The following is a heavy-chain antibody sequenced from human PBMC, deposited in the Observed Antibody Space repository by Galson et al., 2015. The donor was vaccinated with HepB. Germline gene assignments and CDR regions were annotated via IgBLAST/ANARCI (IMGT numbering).Heavy chain of an antibody. Sequence: CAASGFSLSGSAMHWVRQASGKGLEWVGRIRTKRYNYATIYGASVKGRFTISRDDSKNTTYLQMNSLKTEDTAVYYCVRGGDSPDGMDLWGQETTVTV. CDR3: VRGGDSPDGMDL. D-gene: IGHD2-21*02. CDR1: GFSLSGSA. J-gene: IGHJ6*02. CDR2: IRTKRYNYAT. V-gene: IGHV3-73*01.